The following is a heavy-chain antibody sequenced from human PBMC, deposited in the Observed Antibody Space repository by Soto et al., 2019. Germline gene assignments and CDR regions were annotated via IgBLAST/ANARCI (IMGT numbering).Heavy chain of an antibody. D-gene: IGHD6-19*01. J-gene: IGHJ4*02. CDR2: ISNDESKK. CDR3: ARSIAVAGLDY. Sequence: PGGSLRLSCAASGFTFSTYAVHWVRQAPGKGLEWVSVISNDESKKYYADSVKGRFTISRDNSNNTVYLQMNSLRAEDTAVYYCARSIAVAGLDYWGPGTLVTVSS. V-gene: IGHV3-30-3*01. CDR1: GFTFSTYA.